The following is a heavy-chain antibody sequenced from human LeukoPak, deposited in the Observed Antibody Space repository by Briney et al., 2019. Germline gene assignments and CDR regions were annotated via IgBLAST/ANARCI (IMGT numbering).Heavy chain of an antibody. J-gene: IGHJ4*02. Sequence: PGGSLRLSCAASGFTFSSYAMHWVRQAPGKGLEWVAVISYDGSNKYYADSVKGRFTISRDNSKNTLYLQMNCLRAEDTAVYYCAGGHATDYWGQGTLVTVSS. CDR2: ISYDGSNK. CDR3: AGGHATDY. CDR1: GFTFSSYA. V-gene: IGHV3-30*04.